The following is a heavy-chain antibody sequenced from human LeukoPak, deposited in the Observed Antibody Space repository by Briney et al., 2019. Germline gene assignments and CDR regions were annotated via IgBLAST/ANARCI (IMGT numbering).Heavy chain of an antibody. Sequence: PGGSLRLSCAASGFTFSSYGMSWVRQMPGKGLEWMGIIYPGDSDTRYGPSFQGQVTISVDKSINTAYLQWIRLKASDTAMYYCARRFGERLYSNNDAFDSWGQGTLVTVSS. J-gene: IGHJ4*02. CDR3: ARRFGERLYSNNDAFDS. CDR2: IYPGDSDT. V-gene: IGHV5-51*01. D-gene: IGHD4-11*01. CDR1: GFTFSSYG.